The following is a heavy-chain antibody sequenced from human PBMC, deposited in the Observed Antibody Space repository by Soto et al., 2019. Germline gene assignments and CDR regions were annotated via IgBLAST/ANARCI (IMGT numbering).Heavy chain of an antibody. CDR1: GYFFTNYY. Sequence: QVRLVQSGAEVKKPGASLKVSCKGSGYFFTNYYIHWVRQAPRLGLEWLGIIDPGTGTTNYAQKFQGRITKTGDTSTSTVYMELSSLTSQAAAVYYCASTTEATLDVWGQGTTVTVSS. CDR3: ASTTEATLDV. V-gene: IGHV1-46*01. CDR2: IDPGTGTT. D-gene: IGHD1-26*01. J-gene: IGHJ6*02.